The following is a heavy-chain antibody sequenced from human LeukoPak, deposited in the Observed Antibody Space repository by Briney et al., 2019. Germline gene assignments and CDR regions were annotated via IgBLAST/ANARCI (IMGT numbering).Heavy chain of an antibody. CDR2: ISSSSSTI. CDR3: ARDRRTTVTINWFDP. CDR1: GFTFSSYS. Sequence: PGGSLRLSCAASGFTFSSYSMNWVRQAPGKGLEWVSYISSSSSTIYYADSVKGRFTISRDNAKNSLYLQMNSLRAEDTAVYCCARDRRTTVTINWFDPWGQGTLVTVSS. V-gene: IGHV3-48*01. J-gene: IGHJ5*02. D-gene: IGHD4-17*01.